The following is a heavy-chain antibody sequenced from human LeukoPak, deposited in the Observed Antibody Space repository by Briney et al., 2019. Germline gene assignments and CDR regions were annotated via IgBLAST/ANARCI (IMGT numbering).Heavy chain of an antibody. Sequence: GGSLRLSCAASGFTFSSYSMNWVRQAPGKGLEWASSISSSSSYIYYADSVKGRFTISRDNAKNSLYLQMNSLRAEDTAVYYCARDGYSSSWRYAFDIWGQGTMVTVSS. CDR2: ISSSSSYI. CDR3: ARDGYSSSWRYAFDI. J-gene: IGHJ3*02. V-gene: IGHV3-21*01. CDR1: GFTFSSYS. D-gene: IGHD6-13*01.